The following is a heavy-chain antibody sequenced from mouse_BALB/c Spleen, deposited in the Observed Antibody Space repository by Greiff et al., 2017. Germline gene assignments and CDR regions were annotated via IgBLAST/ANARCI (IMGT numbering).Heavy chain of an antibody. J-gene: IGHJ3*01. CDR1: GYAFSSSW. V-gene: IGHV1-82*01. CDR3: ARSDYRYPWFAY. Sequence: VQLQQSGPELVKPGASVKISCKASGYAFSSSWMNWVKQRPGQGLEWIGRIYPGDGDTNYNGKFKGKATLTADKSSSTAYMQLSSLTSVDSAVYFCARSDYRYPWFAYWGQGTLVTVSA. CDR2: IYPGDGDT. D-gene: IGHD2-14*01.